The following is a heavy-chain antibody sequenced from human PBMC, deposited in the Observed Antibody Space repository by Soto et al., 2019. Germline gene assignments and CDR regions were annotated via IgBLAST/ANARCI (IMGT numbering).Heavy chain of an antibody. CDR1: GGSISSGGYY. CDR3: ARGKRAAAGKNWFDP. J-gene: IGHJ5*02. V-gene: IGHV4-31*03. CDR2: IYYSGST. Sequence: SETLSLTCTVSGGSISSGGYYWSWIRQHPGKGLEWIGYIYYSGSTYYNPSLKSRVTISVDTSKNQFSLKLSSVTAAYTAVYYCARGKRAAAGKNWFDPWGQGTLVTVSS. D-gene: IGHD6-13*01.